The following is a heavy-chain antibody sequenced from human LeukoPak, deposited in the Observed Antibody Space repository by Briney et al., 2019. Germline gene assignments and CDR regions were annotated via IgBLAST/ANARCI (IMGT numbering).Heavy chain of an antibody. J-gene: IGHJ4*02. CDR2: FDPEDGET. CDR1: GYTLTELS. V-gene: IGHV1-24*01. CDR3: ARDGAWELLTYVDY. Sequence: ASVKVSCKVSGYTLTELSMHWVRQAPGKGLEWMGGFDPEDGETIYAQKFQGRVTMTEDTSTDTAYIELSRLRSDDTAVYYCARDGAWELLTYVDYWGQGTLVTVSS. D-gene: IGHD1-26*01.